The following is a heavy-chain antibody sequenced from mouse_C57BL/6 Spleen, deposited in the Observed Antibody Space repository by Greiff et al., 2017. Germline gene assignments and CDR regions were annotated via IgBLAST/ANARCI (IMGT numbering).Heavy chain of an antibody. V-gene: IGHV1-61*01. Sequence: QVQLQQPGAELVRPGSSVKLSCKASGYTFTSYWMDWVKQRPGQGLEWIGNIYPSDSETHYNQKFKDKATLTVDKSSSTAYLQLSSLTSEDSAVYYCARSGGYGSSYVGFAYWGQGTLVTVSA. D-gene: IGHD1-1*01. CDR2: IYPSDSET. J-gene: IGHJ3*01. CDR3: ARSGGYGSSYVGFAY. CDR1: GYTFTSYW.